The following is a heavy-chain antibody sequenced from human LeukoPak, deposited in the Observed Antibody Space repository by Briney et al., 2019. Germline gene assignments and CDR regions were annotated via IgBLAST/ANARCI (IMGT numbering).Heavy chain of an antibody. CDR2: MNPNSGNT. J-gene: IGHJ6*02. D-gene: IGHD5-24*01. CDR1: GYTFTSYD. Sequence: ASVKVSCKASGYTFTSYDINWVRQATGQGPEWMGWMNPNSGNTGNAQKFQGRVTMTRNTSISTAYMELSSLRSEDTAVYYCARAQPKVATISRVMDVWGQGTTVTVSS. CDR3: ARAQPKVATISRVMDV. V-gene: IGHV1-8*01.